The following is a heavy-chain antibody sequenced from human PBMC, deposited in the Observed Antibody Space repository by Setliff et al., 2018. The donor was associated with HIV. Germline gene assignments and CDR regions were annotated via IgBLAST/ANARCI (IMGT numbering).Heavy chain of an antibody. Sequence: SVKVSCKAAGGTFSGHAINWVRQAPGQGLEWMGEIIPLFGTAHYAQRFQGRVTITADHSASTAYMELSRLKSADTAVYYCARGTAPRRGTNYGGNYPLDYWGQGTLVTVSS. D-gene: IGHD4-17*01. CDR1: GGTFSGHA. V-gene: IGHV1-69*13. J-gene: IGHJ4*02. CDR3: ARGTAPRRGTNYGGNYPLDY. CDR2: IIPLFGTA.